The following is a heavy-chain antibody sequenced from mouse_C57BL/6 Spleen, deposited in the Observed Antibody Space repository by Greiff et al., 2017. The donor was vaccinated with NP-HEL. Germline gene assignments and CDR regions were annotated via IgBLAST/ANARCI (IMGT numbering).Heavy chain of an antibody. CDR2: ISSGSSTI. J-gene: IGHJ2*01. D-gene: IGHD2-10*02. Sequence: EVKLVESGGGLVKPGGSLKLSCAASGFTFSDYGMHWVRQAPEKGLEWVAYISSGSSTIYYADTVKGRFTISRDNAKNTLFLQMTSLRSEDTAMYYCARRTYGNYEGYFDYWGQGTTLTVSS. CDR3: ARRTYGNYEGYFDY. CDR1: GFTFSDYG. V-gene: IGHV5-17*01.